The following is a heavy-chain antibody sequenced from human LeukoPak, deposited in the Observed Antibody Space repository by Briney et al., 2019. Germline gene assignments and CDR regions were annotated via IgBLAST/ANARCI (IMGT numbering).Heavy chain of an antibody. CDR2: TNPSGGST. V-gene: IGHV1-46*01. D-gene: IGHD3-10*01. J-gene: IGHJ4*02. CDR3: ARRGNYYGSGGYLDY. Sequence: ASVKVSCKASGYTFTSYYMHWVRQAPGQGLERMGITNPSGGSTSYAQKFQGRVTMTRDTSTSTVYMELSSLRSEDTAVYYCARRGNYYGSGGYLDYWGQGTLVTVSS. CDR1: GYTFTSYY.